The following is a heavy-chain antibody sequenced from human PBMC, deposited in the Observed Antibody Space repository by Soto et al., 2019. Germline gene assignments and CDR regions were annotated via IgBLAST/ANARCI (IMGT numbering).Heavy chain of an antibody. Sequence: QVQLVESGGGVVRPGRSLRLSCEATGFSFYTHGMHWVRQAPGKGLEWLAVIVNDGSEQAYSDSVKGRFTILRDNSKNTLYLQMNTLRAEDTAVYYCARDDNYDDNGLDLWGQGILVTVSS. J-gene: IGHJ5*02. CDR3: ARDDNYDDNGLDL. CDR2: IVNDGSEQ. D-gene: IGHD4-17*01. CDR1: GFSFYTHG. V-gene: IGHV3-33*01.